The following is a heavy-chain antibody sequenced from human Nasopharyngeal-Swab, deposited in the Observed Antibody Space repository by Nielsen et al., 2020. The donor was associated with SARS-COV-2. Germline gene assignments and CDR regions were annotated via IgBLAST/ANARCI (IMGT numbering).Heavy chain of an antibody. CDR2: IRTGANGGTT. CDR1: GFNFGDYA. D-gene: IGHD5-18*01. CDR3: TAQERYGYGFLDFDY. J-gene: IGHJ4*02. Sequence: GESLKISCTGSGFNFGDYALSWVRQAPGKGLEWIAFIRTGANGGTTEYAASVAGRFTVSRDDSKTIAYLQMNSLRIEDTAVYYCTAQERYGYGFLDFDYWGRGTLVSVSS. V-gene: IGHV3-49*04.